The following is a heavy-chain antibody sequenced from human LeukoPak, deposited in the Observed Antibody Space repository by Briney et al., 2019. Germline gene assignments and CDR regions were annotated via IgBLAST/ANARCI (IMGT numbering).Heavy chain of an antibody. CDR2: IIPILGIA. V-gene: IGHV1-69*04. CDR1: GGTFSSYA. Sequence: SVKVSCKASGGTFSSYAISWVRQAPGQGLEWVGRIIPILGIANYAQKFQGRVTITADKSTSTAYMGLSSLRSEDTAVYYCASDSTRGYSGYDDGMEGDYWGQGTLVTVSS. J-gene: IGHJ4*02. D-gene: IGHD5-12*01. CDR3: ASDSTRGYSGYDDGMEGDY.